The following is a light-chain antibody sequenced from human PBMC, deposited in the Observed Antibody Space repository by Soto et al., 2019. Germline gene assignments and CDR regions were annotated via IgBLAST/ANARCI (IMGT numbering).Light chain of an antibody. Sequence: QSVLTQPASVSGSPGQSITFSCTGTSSDVGGYNYVSWYQQHPGKAPKLIIYEVSNRPSGVSDRFSGSKSGNTASLTISGLQAEDEADYYCSSYTRNPHYVFGTGTKVTVL. CDR1: SSDVGGYNY. CDR2: EVS. J-gene: IGLJ1*01. V-gene: IGLV2-14*01. CDR3: SSYTRNPHYV.